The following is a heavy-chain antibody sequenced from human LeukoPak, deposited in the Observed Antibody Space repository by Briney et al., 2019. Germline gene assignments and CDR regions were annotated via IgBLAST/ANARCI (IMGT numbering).Heavy chain of an antibody. J-gene: IGHJ4*02. CDR3: ARGVATIVEGFDY. Sequence: GGSLRLSCAASGFTFSSYWMHWVRQAPGKGLEWVAVIWYDGSSKYYADSVKGRFTISRDNSKNTLYLQMNSLRAEDTAVYYCARGVATIVEGFDYWGQGTLVTVSS. CDR2: IWYDGSSK. D-gene: IGHD5-12*01. CDR1: GFTFSSYW. V-gene: IGHV3-33*08.